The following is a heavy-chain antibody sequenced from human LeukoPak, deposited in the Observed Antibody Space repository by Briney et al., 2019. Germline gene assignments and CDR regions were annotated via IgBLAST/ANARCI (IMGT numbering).Heavy chain of an antibody. CDR1: GGSFSGYY. V-gene: IGHV4-34*01. CDR2: INHSGST. CDR3: VAFDYYDILTGDYKRSDY. J-gene: IGHJ4*02. Sequence: KPSETLSLTCAVYGGSFSGYYWSWIRQPPGKRLQWIGEINHSGSTNYNPSLKSRLTISVDTSKNFFSLILNSVTAADTAVYYCVAFDYYDILTGDYKRSDYWGQGAPVTVSS. D-gene: IGHD3-9*01.